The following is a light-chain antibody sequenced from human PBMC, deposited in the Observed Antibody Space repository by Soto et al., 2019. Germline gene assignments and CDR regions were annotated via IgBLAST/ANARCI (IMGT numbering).Light chain of an antibody. CDR2: GAS. CDR3: QQYNNWPPWT. V-gene: IGKV3-15*01. Sequence: EKGRTQFPPNQSVSPGERATLSCRASQSVSSNLAWYQQKPGQAPRLLIYGASTRATGIPARFSGSGSGTEFTLTISSLQSEDFAVYYCQQYNNWPPWTFGQGTKV. CDR1: QSVSSN. J-gene: IGKJ1*01.